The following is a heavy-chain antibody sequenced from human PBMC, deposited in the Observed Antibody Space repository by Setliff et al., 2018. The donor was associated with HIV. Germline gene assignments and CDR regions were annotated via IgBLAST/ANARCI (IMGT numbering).Heavy chain of an antibody. CDR1: GYTFTNYA. CDR3: ARSAVVVTAIILIDY. J-gene: IGHJ4*02. D-gene: IGHD2-21*02. Sequence: ASVKVSCKASGYTFTNYAISWVRQAPGQGLEWMGWISAYNTNANYAQKYQGRVTMTTDTSTNTIYMELRSLSSDDTAVYFCARSAVVVTAIILIDYWSQGTLVTVSS. V-gene: IGHV1-18*01. CDR2: ISAYNTNA.